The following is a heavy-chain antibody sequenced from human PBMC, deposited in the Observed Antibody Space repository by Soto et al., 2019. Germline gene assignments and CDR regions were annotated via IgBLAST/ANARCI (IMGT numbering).Heavy chain of an antibody. CDR2: ISAYNGNT. V-gene: IGHV1-18*01. J-gene: IGHJ4*02. CDR1: GYTFTSYG. CDR3: AREQSIAAAGRLRY. D-gene: IGHD6-13*01. Sequence: ASVKVSCKASGYTFTSYGISWVRQAPGQGLEWMGWISAYNGNTNYAQKLQGRVTMTTDTSTSTAYMELRSLRSDDTAAYYCAREQSIAAAGRLRYWGQGTLVTVSS.